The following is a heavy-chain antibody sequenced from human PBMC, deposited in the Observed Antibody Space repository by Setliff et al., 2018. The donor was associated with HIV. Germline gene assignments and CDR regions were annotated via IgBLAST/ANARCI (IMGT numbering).Heavy chain of an antibody. J-gene: IGHJ6*02. CDR1: GGTLRSYG. Sequence: SVKVSCKASGGTLRSYGMTLVRQAPGQGLEWMGTVIPVRDMGDFAQKFQGRVTITADASTRTAYMELSSLTSDDTAVYYCAGSAHSYSYMGYYYHTMDVWGQGTTVTVSS. D-gene: IGHD4-4*01. CDR2: VIPVRDMG. V-gene: IGHV1-69*04. CDR3: AGSAHSYSYMGYYYHTMDV.